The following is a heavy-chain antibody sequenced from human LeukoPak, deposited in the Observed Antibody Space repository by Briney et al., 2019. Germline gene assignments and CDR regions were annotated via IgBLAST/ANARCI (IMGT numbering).Heavy chain of an antibody. Sequence: GASVKVSCKASGYTFTSYGISWVRQAPGQGLEWMGWISVYNGNTNYAQKLQGRVIMTTDTTTSTAYMELRSLRSDDTAVYYCARWPYCTNGVCYKNWFDPWGQGTLVTVSS. CDR3: ARWPYCTNGVCYKNWFDP. CDR1: GYTFTSYG. J-gene: IGHJ5*02. CDR2: ISVYNGNT. V-gene: IGHV1-18*01. D-gene: IGHD2-8*01.